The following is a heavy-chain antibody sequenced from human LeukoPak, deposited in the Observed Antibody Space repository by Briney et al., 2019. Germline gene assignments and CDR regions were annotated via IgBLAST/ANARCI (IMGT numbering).Heavy chain of an antibody. CDR3: ARPERGY. J-gene: IGHJ4*02. V-gene: IGHV4-38-2*02. Sequence: PSETLSLTCTVSGYSISSGYYWGWIRQPPGKGLEWIGSIYHSGSTYYNPSLKSRVTISVDTSKNQFSLKLSSVTAADTAVYYCARPERGYWGQGTLVTVSS. CDR1: GYSISSGYY. D-gene: IGHD3-16*01. CDR2: IYHSGST.